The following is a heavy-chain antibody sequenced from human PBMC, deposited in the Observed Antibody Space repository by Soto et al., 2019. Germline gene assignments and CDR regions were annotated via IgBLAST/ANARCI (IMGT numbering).Heavy chain of an antibody. CDR2: ISSSSSTI. Sequence: GGSLRLSCAASGFTFSSYSMNWVRQAPGKGLEWVSYISSSSSTIYYADSVKGRFTISRDNAKNSLYLQMNSLRDEDTAVYYCGRDRRRWLELLGYYYYGMDVWGQGTTVTVSS. V-gene: IGHV3-48*02. CDR3: GRDRRRWLELLGYYYYGMDV. D-gene: IGHD5-12*01. CDR1: GFTFSSYS. J-gene: IGHJ6*02.